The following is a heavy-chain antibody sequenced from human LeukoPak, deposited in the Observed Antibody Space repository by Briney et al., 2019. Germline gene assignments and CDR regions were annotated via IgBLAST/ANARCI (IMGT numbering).Heavy chain of an antibody. Sequence: SETLSLTCTVSGGSISSGDYYWSWISQPPGKGLEWIGYIYYSGITYYNPSLKSRVTISVDTSKNQFSLKLSSVTAADTAVYYCARGVTAIWGGFDIWGQGTMVTVSS. CDR3: ARGVTAIWGGFDI. CDR1: GGSISSGDYY. D-gene: IGHD2-21*02. J-gene: IGHJ3*02. V-gene: IGHV4-30-4*01. CDR2: IYYSGIT.